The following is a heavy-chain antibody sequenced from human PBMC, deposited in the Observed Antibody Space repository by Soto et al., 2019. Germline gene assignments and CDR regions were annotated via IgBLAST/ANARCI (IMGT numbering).Heavy chain of an antibody. CDR2: IGIYANT. V-gene: IGHV3-23*01. CDR1: VLTFSSYD. Sequence: EVELLESGGDLVQPGGSLRLSCAASVLTFSSYDINWVRQAPGKGLEWVSAIGIYANTYYAGSLKGRFTISRNDSKNTVYLQLNSLRVDDTAVYYCAKESTVRSPGDYFDSWGQGTLVTVSS. J-gene: IGHJ4*02. CDR3: AKESTVRSPGDYFDS. D-gene: IGHD4-17*01.